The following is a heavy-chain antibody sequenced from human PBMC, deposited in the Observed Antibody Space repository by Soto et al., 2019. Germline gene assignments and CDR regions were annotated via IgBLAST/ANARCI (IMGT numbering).Heavy chain of an antibody. J-gene: IGHJ3*01. CDR2: IYSSGST. V-gene: IGHV4-39*01. CDR1: GGSISSSSYY. D-gene: IGHD3-22*01. CDR3: AIPVSSGYQAFEV. Sequence: QLQLQESGPGLVKPSETLSLTCTVSGGSISSSSYYWGWIRQPPGKGLEWIGSIYSSGSTYYNPSLKSRVTISVDTSKNQFSLKLSSVTAADTAVYYCAIPVSSGYQAFEVWGQGTMVTVSS.